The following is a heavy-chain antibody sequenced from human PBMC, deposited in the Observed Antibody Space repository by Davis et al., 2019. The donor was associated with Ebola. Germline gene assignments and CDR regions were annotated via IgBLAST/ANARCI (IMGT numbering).Heavy chain of an antibody. D-gene: IGHD1-14*01. CDR3: AKAPLSTGRVFFDY. CDR2: ISGSGGST. CDR1: GFTFSSYS. Sequence: GESLKISCAASGFTFSSYSMNWVRQAPGKGLEWISIISGSGGSTYYAESVKGRFTISRDNSKNTLYLQMNSLRAEDTAVYYCAKAPLSTGRVFFDYWGQGTLVTVSS. J-gene: IGHJ4*02. V-gene: IGHV3-23*01.